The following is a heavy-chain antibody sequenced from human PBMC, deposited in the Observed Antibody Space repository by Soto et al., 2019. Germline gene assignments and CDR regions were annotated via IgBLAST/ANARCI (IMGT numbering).Heavy chain of an antibody. V-gene: IGHV4-34*01. D-gene: IGHD6-13*01. Sequence: SETRSLTCAVYGGSFSCYYWSWIRQPPGKGLEWIGEINHSGSTNYNPSLKSRVTISVDTSKNQFSLKLSSVTAADTAVYYCAREGPYSSSWYNWFDPWGQGTLVTVSS. J-gene: IGHJ5*02. CDR3: AREGPYSSSWYNWFDP. CDR2: INHSGST. CDR1: GGSFSCYY.